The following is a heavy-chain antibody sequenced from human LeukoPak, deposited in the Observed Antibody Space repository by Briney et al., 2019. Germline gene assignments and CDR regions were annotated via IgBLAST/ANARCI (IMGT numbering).Heavy chain of an antibody. J-gene: IGHJ4*02. V-gene: IGHV3-7*01. D-gene: IGHD6-19*01. CDR3: ALSSAGDY. CDR1: GFIFSSYW. Sequence: GRSLRLSCAASGFIFSSYWMSWVRQAPGKGLEWVANIKQDGSEKYYVDSVKGRFTISRDNAKNSLYLQMNSLRVEDTAVYCCALSSAGDYWGQGTLVTVSS. CDR2: IKQDGSEK.